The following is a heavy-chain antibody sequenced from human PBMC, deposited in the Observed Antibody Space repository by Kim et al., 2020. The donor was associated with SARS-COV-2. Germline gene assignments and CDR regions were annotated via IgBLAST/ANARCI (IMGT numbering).Heavy chain of an antibody. J-gene: IGHJ4*02. V-gene: IGHV4-39*07. D-gene: IGHD6-13*01. CDR3: ARDCRSSWYGYYFDY. Sequence: SETLSLTCTVSGGSISSSSYYWGWIRQPPGKGLEWIGSIYYSGSTYYNPSLKSRVTISVDTSKNQFSLKLSSVTAADTAVYYCARDCRSSWYGYYFDYWGQGTLVTVSS. CDR2: IYYSGST. CDR1: GGSISSSSYY.